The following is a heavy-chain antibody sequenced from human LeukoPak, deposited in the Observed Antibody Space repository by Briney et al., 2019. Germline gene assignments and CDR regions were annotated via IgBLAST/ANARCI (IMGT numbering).Heavy chain of an antibody. CDR1: GYTFTSYG. CDR3: ARAWDSSGYYYVDY. CDR2: ISAYNGNT. V-gene: IGHV1-18*01. D-gene: IGHD3-22*01. J-gene: IGHJ4*02. Sequence: GASVKVSCKASGYTFTSYGISWVRQAPGQGLEWMGWISAYNGNTNYAQKLQGRVTVTTDTSTSTAYMELRSLRSDDTAVYYCARAWDSSGYYYVDYWGQGTLVTVSS.